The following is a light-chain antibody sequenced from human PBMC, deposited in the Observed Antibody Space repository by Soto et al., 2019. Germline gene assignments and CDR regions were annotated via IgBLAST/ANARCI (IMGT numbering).Light chain of an antibody. CDR2: DAS. Sequence: IQMTQSPSSLSASVGNRVTITCRASQSISTYLNWYQKKPGKAPNLLIYDASRLQSGVPSRFSGSGGGTDFTLSISSVQPEDFATYFCQQSYMDPITFSQGARLEIK. CDR3: QQSYMDPIT. CDR1: QSISTY. V-gene: IGKV1-39*01. J-gene: IGKJ5*01.